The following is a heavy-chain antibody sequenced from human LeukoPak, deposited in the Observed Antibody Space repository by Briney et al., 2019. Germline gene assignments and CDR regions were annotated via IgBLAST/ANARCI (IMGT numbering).Heavy chain of an antibody. D-gene: IGHD3-10*01. Sequence: GGSLRLSCAASGFTFSSYGMHWVRQAPGKGLEWVAFIRYDGSNKYYADSVKGRFTISRDNSKNTLYLQMNNLRAEDTAMYYCARVRLYGSGSYYSDSWGQGTLITVSS. CDR2: IRYDGSNK. CDR3: ARVRLYGSGSYYSDS. J-gene: IGHJ4*02. V-gene: IGHV3-30*02. CDR1: GFTFSSYG.